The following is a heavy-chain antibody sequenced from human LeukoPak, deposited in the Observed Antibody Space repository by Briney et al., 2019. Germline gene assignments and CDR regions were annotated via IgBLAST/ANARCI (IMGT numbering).Heavy chain of an antibody. Sequence: SETLSLTCTVSGGSINGYYWSWIRQSPGKGLESLGYIYYTGSTNYNPSLKSRVTISVDTSKNQFSLKLSSVTAADTAVYYCARVGSYDAFDIWGQGTMVTVSS. V-gene: IGHV4-59*01. D-gene: IGHD1-26*01. CDR2: IYYTGST. J-gene: IGHJ3*02. CDR1: GGSINGYY. CDR3: ARVGSYDAFDI.